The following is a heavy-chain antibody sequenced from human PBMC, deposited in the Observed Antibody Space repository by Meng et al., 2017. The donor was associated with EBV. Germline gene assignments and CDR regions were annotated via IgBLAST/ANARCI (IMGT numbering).Heavy chain of an antibody. CDR1: GFTFSSYA. V-gene: IGHV3-23*01. CDR2: ISGSGGST. Sequence: EVEVLGSGGGLVQPGGSLRLSCAASGFTFSSYAMSWVRQAPGKGLEWVSAISGSGGSTYYADSVKGRFTISRDNSKNTLYLQMNSLRAEDTAVYYRAKDLAGGIAVDYWGQGTLVTVSS. D-gene: IGHD6-13*01. CDR3: AKDLAGGIAVDY. J-gene: IGHJ4*02.